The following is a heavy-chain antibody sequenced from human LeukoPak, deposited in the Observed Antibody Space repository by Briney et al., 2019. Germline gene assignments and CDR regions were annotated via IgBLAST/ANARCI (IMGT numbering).Heavy chain of an antibody. J-gene: IGHJ4*02. V-gene: IGHV1-69*04. D-gene: IGHD2-2*01. Sequence: SVKVSCKASGGTFSSYAISWVRQAPGQGLEWMGRIIPIFGIANYAQKFQGRVTITADKTTSTAYMELSSLRSEDTAVYYCASLGSSKEWRESFDYWGQGTLVTVSS. CDR2: IIPIFGIA. CDR3: ASLGSSKEWRESFDY. CDR1: GGTFSSYA.